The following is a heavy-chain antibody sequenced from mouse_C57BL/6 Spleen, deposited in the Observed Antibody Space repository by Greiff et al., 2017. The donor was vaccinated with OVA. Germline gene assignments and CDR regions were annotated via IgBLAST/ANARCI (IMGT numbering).Heavy chain of an antibody. CDR1: GYSFTGYF. J-gene: IGHJ2*01. Sequence: EVQGVESGPELVKPGDSVKISCKASGYSFTGYFMNWVMQSHGKSLEWIGRINPYNGDTFYNQKFKGKATLTVDKSSSTAHMELRSLTSEDSAVYYCAAHYLDYWGQGTTLTVSS. CDR2: INPYNGDT. CDR3: AAHYLDY. V-gene: IGHV1-20*01.